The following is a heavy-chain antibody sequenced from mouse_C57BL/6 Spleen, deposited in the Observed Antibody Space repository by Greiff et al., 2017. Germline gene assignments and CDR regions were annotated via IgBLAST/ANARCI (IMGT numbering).Heavy chain of an antibody. Sequence: EVQLQQSGPELVKPGASVKISCKASGYTFTDYYMNWVKQSHGKSLEWIGDINPNNGGTSYNQKFKGKATLTVDKSSSTAYMELRSLTSEDSAVYYCARYYEGYWGQGTTLTVSS. CDR2: INPNNGGT. J-gene: IGHJ2*01. D-gene: IGHD2-4*01. CDR3: ARYYEGY. V-gene: IGHV1-26*01. CDR1: GYTFTDYY.